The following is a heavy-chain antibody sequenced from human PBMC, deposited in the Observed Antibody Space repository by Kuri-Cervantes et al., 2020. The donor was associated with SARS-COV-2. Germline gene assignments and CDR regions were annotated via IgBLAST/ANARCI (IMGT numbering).Heavy chain of an antibody. D-gene: IGHD5-18*01. V-gene: IGHV4-61*05. Sequence: SETLSLTCTVSGDSISSSSYYWGWIRQPPGKGLEWIGFVFYTGGTNYNPSLKSQVTISVDTSKNQFSLKLSSVTAADTAVYHCARHGTAMGSARAFDIWGQGTMVTVSS. CDR1: GDSISSSSYY. CDR3: ARHGTAMGSARAFDI. CDR2: VFYTGGT. J-gene: IGHJ3*02.